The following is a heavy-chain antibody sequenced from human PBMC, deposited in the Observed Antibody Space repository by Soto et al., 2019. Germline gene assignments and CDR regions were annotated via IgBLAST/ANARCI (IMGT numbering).Heavy chain of an antibody. V-gene: IGHV1-3*01. Sequence: ASVKVSCKASGYTFTTYTLHWLRQAPGQRLEWLGRINGGNGNTKYSEKFQGRVTSTRDTSASTVYMELSSLTSEDTAVYYCARDEYESSGRNSGFDYWGQGTLVTVSS. CDR3: ARDEYESSGRNSGFDY. CDR2: INGGNGNT. CDR1: GYTFTTYT. J-gene: IGHJ4*02. D-gene: IGHD3-22*01.